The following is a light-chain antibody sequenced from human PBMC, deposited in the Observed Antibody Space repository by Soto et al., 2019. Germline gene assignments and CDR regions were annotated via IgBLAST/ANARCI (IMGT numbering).Light chain of an antibody. V-gene: IGLV2-11*01. CDR2: DVS. CDR1: SSDVGGYNY. CDR3: CSDAGSYV. Sequence: QSALTQPRSVSGSPGQSVTISCTGTSSDVGGYNYVSWYQQHPGKAPKLMIYDVSKRPSGVPDRFSNSRSGNTASLTISGVEDEDEADYYCCSDAGSYVFGTGTKVTVL. J-gene: IGLJ1*01.